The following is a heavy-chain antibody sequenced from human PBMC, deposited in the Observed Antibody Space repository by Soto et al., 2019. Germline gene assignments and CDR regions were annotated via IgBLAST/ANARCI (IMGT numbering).Heavy chain of an antibody. V-gene: IGHV3-23*01. J-gene: IGHJ3*02. CDR2: ISGSGGST. CDR1: GFTFSSYA. Sequence: SCAASGFTFSSYAMSWVRQAPGKGLEWVSAISGSGGSTYYADSVKGRFTISRDNSKNTLYLQMNSLRAEDTAVYYCASLQLWLPLEAFDIWGQGTMVTVSS. CDR3: ASLQLWLPLEAFDI. D-gene: IGHD5-18*01.